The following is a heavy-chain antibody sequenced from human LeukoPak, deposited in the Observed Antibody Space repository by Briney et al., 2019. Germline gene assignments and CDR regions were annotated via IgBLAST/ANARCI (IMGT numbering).Heavy chain of an antibody. D-gene: IGHD6-19*01. CDR3: ARGYSSGLYGAEYFQH. CDR1: GFTFNIYS. CDR2: ISSSSFI. J-gene: IGHJ1*01. V-gene: IGHV3-21*01. Sequence: GGSLRLSCAASGFTFNIYSMNWVRQAPGKGLEWVSFISSSSFIYYADSVKGRFTISRDNAENSLYLQMNSLRVEDTAVYFCARGYSSGLYGAEYFQHWGQGTLVTVS.